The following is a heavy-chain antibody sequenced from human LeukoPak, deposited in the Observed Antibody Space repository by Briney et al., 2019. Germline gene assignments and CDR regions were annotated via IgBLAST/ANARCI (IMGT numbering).Heavy chain of an antibody. D-gene: IGHD3-10*01. CDR3: AKGDGVIMKY. Sequence: GGSLRLSCAGSGDSWMHWVRQVPGKGLVWVSRIKTDGSSTSYADSVKGRFTISNDNAENTLYLQMNSLRAEDTAVYYCAKGDGVIMKYWGQGTLVTVSS. CDR2: IKTDGSST. J-gene: IGHJ4*02. V-gene: IGHV3-74*01. CDR1: GDSW.